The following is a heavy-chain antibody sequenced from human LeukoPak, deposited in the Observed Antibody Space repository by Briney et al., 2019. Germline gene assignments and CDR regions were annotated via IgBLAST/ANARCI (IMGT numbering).Heavy chain of an antibody. Sequence: SETLSLTCTVSGGSISSSSYYWGWIRQPPGKGLEWIGSIYYSGSTYYNPSLKSRVTISVDTSKNQFSLKLSSVTAADTAVYYCARRILPKLDYWGQGTLVTVSS. J-gene: IGHJ4*02. CDR3: ARRILPKLDY. D-gene: IGHD1-26*01. CDR2: IYYSGST. CDR1: GGSISSSSYY. V-gene: IGHV4-39*07.